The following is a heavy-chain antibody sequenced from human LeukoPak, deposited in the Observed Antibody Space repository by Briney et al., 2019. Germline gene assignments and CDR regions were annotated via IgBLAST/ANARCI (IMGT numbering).Heavy chain of an antibody. CDR2: VDYNGST. CDR3: ERGFYEPFDR. CDR1: GASVSSSH. J-gene: IGHJ5*02. Sequence: SETLSLTCTVSGASVSSSHWNWIRHSPGKELEWIANVDYNGSTKYNPSLRGRGTMSLGTSKNQFYAKLESVTAAHTARYYCERGFYEPFDRWGQGTLVTVSS. V-gene: IGHV4-59*02. D-gene: IGHD3-16*01.